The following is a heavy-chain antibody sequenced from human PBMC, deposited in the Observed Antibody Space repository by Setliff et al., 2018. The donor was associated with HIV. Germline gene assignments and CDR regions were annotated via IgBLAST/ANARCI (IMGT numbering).Heavy chain of an antibody. CDR2: IYYSGGT. D-gene: IGHD1-26*01. CDR1: GGSVNTYY. V-gene: IGHV4-59*02. J-gene: IGHJ4*02. CDR3: ARDGPMGRFDF. Sequence: KPSETLSLTCTVSGGSVNTYYWSWIRQPPGKGLEWIGYIYYSGGTHYNPSLKSRVTISVDTSKNQFSLKLSSVTAADTAVYYCARDGPMGRFDFWGQGTLVTVSS.